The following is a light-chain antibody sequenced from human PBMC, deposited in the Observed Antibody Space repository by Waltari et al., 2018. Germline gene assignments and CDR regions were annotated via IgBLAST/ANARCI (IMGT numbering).Light chain of an antibody. V-gene: IGKV3-20*01. CDR3: QKYDFLPAT. Sequence: EIVLTQSLGTLSLSPGERATLSCRASQGVGKYLAWYQQRPGQAPRLLLYHPSIRATGIPDRFSGSGYGTDFSLTISRLEPEDFAVYVCQKYDFLPATFGQGTTVEIK. J-gene: IGKJ1*01. CDR2: HPS. CDR1: QGVGKY.